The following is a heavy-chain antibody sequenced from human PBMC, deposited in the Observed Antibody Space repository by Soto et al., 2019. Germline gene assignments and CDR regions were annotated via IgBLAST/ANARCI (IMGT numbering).Heavy chain of an antibody. CDR3: ARGPYYDFWSGYFGYYYYYGIDV. CDR1: GYTFTSYD. Sequence: ASVKVSCKASGYTFTSYDINWVRQATGQGLEWMGWMNPNSGNTGYAQKFQGRVTMTRNTSISTAYMELSSLRSEDTAVYYCARGPYYDFWSGYFGYYYYYGIDVSGPGTTVTV. CDR2: MNPNSGNT. D-gene: IGHD3-3*01. J-gene: IGHJ6*02. V-gene: IGHV1-8*01.